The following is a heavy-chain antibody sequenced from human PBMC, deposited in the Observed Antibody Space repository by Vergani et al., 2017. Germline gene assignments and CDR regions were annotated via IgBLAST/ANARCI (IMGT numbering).Heavy chain of an antibody. Sequence: EVQLVESGGGLVQPGRSLRLSCAASGFTFDDYAMHWVRQAPGKGLEWVSGIIWNSGSIGYADSVKGRFTISRDNAKNSLYLQMNSLRAEDTALYYCANSRILSGYAFDIWGQGTMVTVSS. CDR2: IIWNSGSI. CDR1: GFTFDDYA. CDR3: ANSRILSGYAFDI. J-gene: IGHJ3*02. D-gene: IGHD3-22*01. V-gene: IGHV3-9*01.